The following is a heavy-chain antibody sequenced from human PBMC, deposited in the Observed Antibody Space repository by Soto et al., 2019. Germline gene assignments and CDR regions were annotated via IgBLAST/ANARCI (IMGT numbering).Heavy chain of an antibody. V-gene: IGHV1-8*01. D-gene: IGHD3-9*01. CDR1: GYTFTSYD. CDR3: ARILRGNFLTGYAPYYYYYGMDV. Sequence: ASVKVSCKASGYTFTSYDINWVRQATGQGLEWMGWMNPNSGNTGYAQKFQGRVTMARNTSISTAYMELSSLRSEDTAVYYCARILRGNFLTGYAPYYYYYGMDVWGQGTTVTVSS. J-gene: IGHJ6*02. CDR2: MNPNSGNT.